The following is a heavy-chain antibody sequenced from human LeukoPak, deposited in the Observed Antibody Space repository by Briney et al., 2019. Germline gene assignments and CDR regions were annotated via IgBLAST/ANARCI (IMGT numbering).Heavy chain of an antibody. D-gene: IGHD5-18*01. CDR1: GGSISSGSYY. CDR3: AREMQEWIQLWPYGGLFDY. V-gene: IGHV4-61*02. J-gene: IGHJ4*02. Sequence: SQTLSLTCTVSGGSISSGSYYWRWIRQPAGKGLEWIGRIYTSGSTNYNPSLKSRVTISVDTSKNQFSLKLSSVTAADTAVYYCAREMQEWIQLWPYGGLFDYWGQGTLVTVSS. CDR2: IYTSGST.